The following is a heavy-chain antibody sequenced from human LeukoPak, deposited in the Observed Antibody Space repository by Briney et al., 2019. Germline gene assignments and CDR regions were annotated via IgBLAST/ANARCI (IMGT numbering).Heavy chain of an antibody. V-gene: IGHV3-21*01. CDR3: ARDGAVTFGGVTGFDY. CDR1: GFSFASYE. Sequence: GGSLRPSCAASGFSFASYEMNWVRQAPGKGLEWVSSISSSSSYIYYADSVKGRFTISRDNAKNSLYLQMNSLRAEDTAVYYCARDGAVTFGGVTGFDYWGQGTLVTVSS. J-gene: IGHJ4*02. CDR2: ISSSSSYI. D-gene: IGHD3-16*01.